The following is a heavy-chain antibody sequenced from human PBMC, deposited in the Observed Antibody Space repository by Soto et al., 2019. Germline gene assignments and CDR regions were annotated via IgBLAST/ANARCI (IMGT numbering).Heavy chain of an antibody. D-gene: IGHD2-15*01. CDR3: ARRYCSGGSCYADY. Sequence: GGSLRLSCAASGFTFSSYSMNWVRQAPGKGPEWVSYISSSSSTIYYADSVKGRFTISRDNAKNSLSLQMNSLRAEDTAVYYCARRYCSGGSCYADYWGQGTLVTVSS. CDR2: ISSSSSTI. V-gene: IGHV3-48*01. J-gene: IGHJ4*02. CDR1: GFTFSSYS.